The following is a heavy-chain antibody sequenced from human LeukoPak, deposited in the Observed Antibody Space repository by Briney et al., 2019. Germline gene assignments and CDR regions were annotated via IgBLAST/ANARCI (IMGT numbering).Heavy chain of an antibody. J-gene: IGHJ5*02. CDR1: GYTFTGYY. CDR3: ARDNSIHERGWWFDP. V-gene: IGHV1-46*01. D-gene: IGHD4-23*01. CDR2: INPRGTST. Sequence: ASVKVSCKASGYTFTGYYMHWVRQAPGQGLEWMGLINPRGTSTIYAEKFQGRIIMTRDMSTTTDYMELSSLKSDDTAVYYCARDNSIHERGWWFDPWGQGTLVTVSS.